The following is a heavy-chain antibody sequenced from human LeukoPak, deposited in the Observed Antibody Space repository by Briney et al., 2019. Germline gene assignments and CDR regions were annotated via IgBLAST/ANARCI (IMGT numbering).Heavy chain of an antibody. J-gene: IGHJ3*02. Sequence: SETLSLTCSVSGGSISAGDYYWSWIRQSAGKGLEWIGNIYYSGSTNYNPSLESRVTMSIDTSKNQFSLKLTSVTAADTAVFYCARENESFDAFDIWGQGTKVTVSS. CDR1: GGSISAGDYY. V-gene: IGHV4-30-4*01. CDR3: ARENESFDAFDI. CDR2: IYYSGST.